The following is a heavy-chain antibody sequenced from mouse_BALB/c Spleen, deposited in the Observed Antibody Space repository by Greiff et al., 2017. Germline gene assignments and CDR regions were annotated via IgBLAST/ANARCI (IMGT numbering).Heavy chain of an antibody. D-gene: IGHD1-1*01. CDR1: GFTFSSYA. J-gene: IGHJ2*01. Sequence: EVQGVESGGGLVKPGGSLKLSCAASGFTFSSYAMSWVRQTPEKRLEWVASISSGGSTYYPDSVKGRFTISRDNARNILYLQMSSLRSEDTAMYYCARYYGSSYYFDYWGQGTTLTVSS. CDR3: ARYYGSSYYFDY. CDR2: ISSGGST. V-gene: IGHV5-6-5*01.